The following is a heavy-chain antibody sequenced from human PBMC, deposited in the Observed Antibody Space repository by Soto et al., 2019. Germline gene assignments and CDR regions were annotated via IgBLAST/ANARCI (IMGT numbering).Heavy chain of an antibody. D-gene: IGHD6-19*01. CDR2: VYYSGST. CDR1: GDSISNYC. V-gene: IGHV4-59*01. Sequence: PSETLSLTCTVSGDSISNYCWSWIRQPPGKGLEWIGCVYYSGSTNYNPSLKSRVTISVDTSKNQFSLKLSSVTAADTAVYYCARGVYNSNFRIDYWGQGTLVTVSS. CDR3: ARGVYNSNFRIDY. J-gene: IGHJ4*02.